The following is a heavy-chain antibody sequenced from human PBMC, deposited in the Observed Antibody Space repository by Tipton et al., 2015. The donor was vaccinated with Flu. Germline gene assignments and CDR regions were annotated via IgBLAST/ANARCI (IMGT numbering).Heavy chain of an antibody. D-gene: IGHD3-22*01. V-gene: IGHV4-4*07. J-gene: IGHJ4*02. CDR2: IYTSGTT. CDR1: GGSISRSY. CDR3: ASDSVGDYDSSGYYDN. Sequence: LRLSCTVSGGSISRSYWNWIRHPAGKGLEWIGRIYTSGTTNYSPSLRSRVTVSVDTSKNQFSLRLSSVTAADTAVYYCASDSVGDYDSSGYYDNWGQGTLVTVSS.